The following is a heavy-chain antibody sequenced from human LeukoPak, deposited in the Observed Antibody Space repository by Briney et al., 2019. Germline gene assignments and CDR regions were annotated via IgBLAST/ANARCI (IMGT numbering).Heavy chain of an antibody. D-gene: IGHD2-15*01. V-gene: IGHV3-7*01. CDR3: XXLXTPXYXXEXLDP. Sequence: GGSLRLSCAPSGFPFTSHWMSWLRQAPGRGLEWVANIKEDATETYYVDSVKGRFTVSRDNVKNVLYLQMNSLGLEDTAVYYCXXLXTPXYXXEXLDPWGQGALVTVSS. J-gene: IGHJ5*02. CDR2: IKEDATET. CDR1: GFPFTSHW.